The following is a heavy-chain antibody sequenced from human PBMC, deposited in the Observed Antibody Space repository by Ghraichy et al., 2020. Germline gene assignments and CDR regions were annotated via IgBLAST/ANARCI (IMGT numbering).Heavy chain of an antibody. CDR2: IDWEDEK. CDR3: ARYPPYSGYDD. CDR1: GFSLTTRGMS. Sequence: SGPTLVKPTQTLTLTCTFSGFSLTTRGMSVSWIRQPPGKALEWLARIDWEDEKYYSTSLKTRLTISMDTSRNQVVLTMTNMDTVDTATYYCARYPPYSGYDDWGQGTLVTVSS. V-gene: IGHV2-70*11. J-gene: IGHJ4*02. D-gene: IGHD6-25*01.